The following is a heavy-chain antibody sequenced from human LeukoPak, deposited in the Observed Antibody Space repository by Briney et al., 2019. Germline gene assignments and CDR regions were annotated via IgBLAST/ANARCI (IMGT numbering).Heavy chain of an antibody. Sequence: GGSLRLSCAASGFTFSSYWMHWVRQAPGKGLVWVSRINTDGSSTSYADSVKGRFTISRDNAKNSLYLQMNSLRAEDTALYYCAKDAYGDQYWYFDLWGRGTLVTVSS. J-gene: IGHJ2*01. CDR3: AKDAYGDQYWYFDL. CDR2: INTDGSST. D-gene: IGHD4-17*01. V-gene: IGHV3-74*01. CDR1: GFTFSSYW.